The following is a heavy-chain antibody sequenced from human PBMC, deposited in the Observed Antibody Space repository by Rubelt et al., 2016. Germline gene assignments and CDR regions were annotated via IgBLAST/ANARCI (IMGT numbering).Heavy chain of an antibody. Sequence: QVQLQQWGAGLLKPSETLSLTCAVYGGSFSGYYWSWIRQPPGKGLEWIGEINHSRSTNYNPALKSRVTISVDTSKNQFSLKLSSVTAAGTAVYYWARDRVVGYYGSGRQAYFDLWGRGTLVTVSS. J-gene: IGHJ2*01. CDR3: ARDRVVGYYGSGRQAYFDL. CDR1: GGSFSGYY. CDR2: INHSRST. V-gene: IGHV4-34*01. D-gene: IGHD3-10*01.